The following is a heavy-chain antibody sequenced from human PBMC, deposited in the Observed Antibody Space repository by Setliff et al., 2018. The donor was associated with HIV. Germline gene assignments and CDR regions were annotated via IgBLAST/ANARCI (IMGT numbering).Heavy chain of an antibody. CDR1: GGSISSHY. CDR2: IYYSGST. J-gene: IGHJ4*02. D-gene: IGHD5-18*01. Sequence: SETLSLTCTVSGGSISSHYWSWIRQPPGKGLEWIGSIYYSGSTNYNPSLKSRVTIPVDTSKNQFSLKLSSVTAADTAVYYCAREGEVQLWLEAHFDYWGQGTLVTVSS. V-gene: IGHV4-59*11. CDR3: AREGEVQLWLEAHFDY.